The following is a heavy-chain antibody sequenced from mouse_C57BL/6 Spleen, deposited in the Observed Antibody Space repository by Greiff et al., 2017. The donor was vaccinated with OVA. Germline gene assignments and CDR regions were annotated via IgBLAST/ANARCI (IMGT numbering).Heavy chain of an antibody. Sequence: ESGPGLVKPSQSLSLTCSVTGYSITSGYYWNWIRQFPGNKLEWMGYISYDGSNNYNPSLKNRISITRDTSTNQFFLKLNSVTTEDTATYYCARLITTVVATGYFDVWGTGTTVTVSS. CDR1: GYSITSGYY. V-gene: IGHV3-6*01. CDR3: ARLITTVVATGYFDV. CDR2: ISYDGSN. J-gene: IGHJ1*03. D-gene: IGHD1-1*01.